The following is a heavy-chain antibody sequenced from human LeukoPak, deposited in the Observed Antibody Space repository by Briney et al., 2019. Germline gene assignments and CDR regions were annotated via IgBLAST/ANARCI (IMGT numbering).Heavy chain of an antibody. CDR2: ISGSGSGT. Sequence: GGSLRLSCAASGFTFSSYAMSWVRQAPGKGLEWVSSISGSGSGTYYADSVKGRFTISRDNSKNTVYLQMNSLRAEDTALYYCAKVAGKDIIVVAAANYFDYWGQGTLVAVSS. V-gene: IGHV3-23*01. D-gene: IGHD2-15*01. CDR1: GFTFSSYA. CDR3: AKVAGKDIIVVAAANYFDY. J-gene: IGHJ4*02.